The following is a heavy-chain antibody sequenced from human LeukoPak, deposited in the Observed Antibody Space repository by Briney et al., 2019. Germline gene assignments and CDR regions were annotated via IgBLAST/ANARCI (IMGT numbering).Heavy chain of an antibody. V-gene: IGHV3-11*04. J-gene: IGHJ4*02. Sequence: PGGSLRLSCAASGFTFSDHWMSWVRQVPGKGLEWVSYISSTGGTIYYADSMKGRFTISRDNAKNSLYLQMNSLRVEDTAVYYCAKVPQPPRYSGSYYPDYWGQGTLVTVSS. CDR1: GFTFSDHW. CDR3: AKVPQPPRYSGSYYPDY. D-gene: IGHD1-26*01. CDR2: ISSTGGTI.